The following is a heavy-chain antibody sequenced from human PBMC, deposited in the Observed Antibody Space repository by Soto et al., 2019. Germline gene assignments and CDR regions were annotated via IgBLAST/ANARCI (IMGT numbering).Heavy chain of an antibody. CDR2: LIPVFGTS. CDR1: GDSFSNYA. V-gene: IGHV1-69*01. CDR3: ARAVRTGFYGIDV. Sequence: QVQLVQSGAEVKKPGSSVKVSCRASGDSFSNYAVNWLRQAPGRGLEWMGGLIPVFGTSNYAEKFQGRLTITADESTSTAYMELSSLTSEDTAVYYCARAVRTGFYGIDVWGQRTTVSVSS. J-gene: IGHJ6*02.